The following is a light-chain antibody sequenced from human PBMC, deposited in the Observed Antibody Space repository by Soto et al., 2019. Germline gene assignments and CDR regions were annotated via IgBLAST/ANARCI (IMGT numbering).Light chain of an antibody. CDR3: QQRYIPLT. CDR2: GAS. Sequence: IVLTQSPATLSLSPGERATLSCRASQSVTTQLAWYQQKPGQAPRLIIHGASSRATGVPDRFTGSGSGTDFTLTISSLEPEDFAIYYCQQRYIPLTFGGGTKVDIK. V-gene: IGKV3-11*01. CDR1: QSVTTQ. J-gene: IGKJ4*01.